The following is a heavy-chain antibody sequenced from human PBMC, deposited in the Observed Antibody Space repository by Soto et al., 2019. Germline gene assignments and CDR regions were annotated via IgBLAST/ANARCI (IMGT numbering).Heavy chain of an antibody. CDR2: IWHDGNNK. Sequence: GGSLRLSCAASGFTFSNYGMHWVRQAPGKGLEWVAIIWHDGNNKYYADSVRGRFIISRDNSKNRLYLQMNSLRAEDTAVYYCASDLVGATDSYGLDVWGQGTPVTVSS. CDR1: GFTFSNYG. J-gene: IGHJ6*02. CDR3: ASDLVGATDSYGLDV. D-gene: IGHD1-26*01. V-gene: IGHV3-33*01.